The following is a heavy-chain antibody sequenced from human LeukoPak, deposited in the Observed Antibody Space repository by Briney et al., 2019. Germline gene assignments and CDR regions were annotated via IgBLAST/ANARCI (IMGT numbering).Heavy chain of an antibody. Sequence: GGSLRLSCAASGFTFDNYGMSWVRQAPGKGLEWVSGINWNGGSTGYADSVKGRFTISRDNAKNSLYLQMNRLRAEDTALYYCARRDLTAMVDYWGQGTLVTVSS. D-gene: IGHD5-18*01. CDR1: GFTFDNYG. CDR2: INWNGGST. CDR3: ARRDLTAMVDY. J-gene: IGHJ4*02. V-gene: IGHV3-20*04.